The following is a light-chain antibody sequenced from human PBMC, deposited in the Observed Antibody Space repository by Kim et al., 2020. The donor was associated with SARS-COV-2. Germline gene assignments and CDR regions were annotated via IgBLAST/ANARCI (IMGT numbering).Light chain of an antibody. V-gene: IGKV3-11*01. CDR3: QQRSNWPLT. Sequence: VSPGERATLSCRASRSVSSYLAWYQQKPGQAPRLLIYDASNRATGIPARFSGSGSGTDFTLTISSLEPEDFAVYYCQQRSNWPLTFGGGTKVDIK. CDR2: DAS. CDR1: RSVSSY. J-gene: IGKJ4*01.